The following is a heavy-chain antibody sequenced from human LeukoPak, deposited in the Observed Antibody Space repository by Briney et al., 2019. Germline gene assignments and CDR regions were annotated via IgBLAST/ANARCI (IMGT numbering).Heavy chain of an antibody. Sequence: PGGSLRLSCAASEFTFSSYAMGWVRQAPGEGLEWVSAISGSGGSTYYTDSVKGRFTISRDNSKNTLYLQLNSLRAEDTAVYYCAKVEFGEKSYFDYWGQGTLVTASS. V-gene: IGHV3-23*01. CDR3: AKVEFGEKSYFDY. CDR2: ISGSGGST. CDR1: EFTFSSYA. D-gene: IGHD3-10*01. J-gene: IGHJ4*02.